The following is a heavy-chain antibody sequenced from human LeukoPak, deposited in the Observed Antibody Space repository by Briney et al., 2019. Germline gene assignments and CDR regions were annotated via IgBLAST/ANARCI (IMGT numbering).Heavy chain of an antibody. CDR3: AKGMYSGSYSHPQVPYDY. CDR2: ISGSGGST. V-gene: IGHV3-23*01. J-gene: IGHJ4*02. Sequence: GGSLRLSCTASGFTFSSYAMSWVRQAPGKGLEWVSAISGSGGSTYYADSVKGRFTISRDNSKNTLYLQMNSLRAEDTAVYYCAKGMYSGSYSHPQVPYDYWGQGTLVTVSS. D-gene: IGHD1-26*01. CDR1: GFTFSSYA.